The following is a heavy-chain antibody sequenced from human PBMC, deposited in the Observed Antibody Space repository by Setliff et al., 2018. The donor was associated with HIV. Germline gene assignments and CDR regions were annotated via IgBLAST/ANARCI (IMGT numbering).Heavy chain of an antibody. CDR1: GFTFSSYG. Sequence: PGGSLRLSCAASGFTFSSYGMHWVRQAPGKGLEWVVVIWYDGSEKNYVDSVKGRFSISRDNTKNSLYLQMNSLRAEDTAVYYCARGTDYSGWFYDYWGQGTQVTVSS. V-gene: IGHV3-33*03. CDR2: IWYDGSEK. J-gene: IGHJ4*02. D-gene: IGHD1-26*01. CDR3: ARGTDYSGWFYDY.